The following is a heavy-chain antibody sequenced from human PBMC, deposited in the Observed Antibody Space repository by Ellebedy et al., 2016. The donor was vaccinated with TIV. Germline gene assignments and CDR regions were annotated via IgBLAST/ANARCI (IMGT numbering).Heavy chain of an antibody. Sequence: AASVKASCKASGGTFSSYAISWVRQAPGQGLEWMGGIIPIFGTANYAQKFQGRVTITADESTSTAYMELSSLRSEDTAVYYCARALGSSSRNYWYFDLWGRGTLVTVSS. CDR3: ARALGSSSRNYWYFDL. CDR1: GGTFSSYA. J-gene: IGHJ2*01. V-gene: IGHV1-69*13. CDR2: IIPIFGTA. D-gene: IGHD6-13*01.